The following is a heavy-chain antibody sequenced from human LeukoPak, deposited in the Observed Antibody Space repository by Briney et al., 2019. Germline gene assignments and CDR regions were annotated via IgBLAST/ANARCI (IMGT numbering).Heavy chain of an antibody. J-gene: IGHJ4*02. D-gene: IGHD6-13*01. Sequence: GGSLRLSCAASGFTFSSYSINWVRQAPGKGLEWVSSISSSSSYIYYADSVKGRFTISRDNAKNSLYLQMNSLRAEVTAVYYCARRSNSSSWYYFDYWGQGTLVTVSS. CDR1: GFTFSSYS. CDR3: ARRSNSSSWYYFDY. CDR2: ISSSSSYI. V-gene: IGHV3-21*01.